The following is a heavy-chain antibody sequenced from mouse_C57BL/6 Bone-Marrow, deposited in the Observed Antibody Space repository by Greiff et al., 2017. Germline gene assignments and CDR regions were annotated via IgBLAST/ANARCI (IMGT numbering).Heavy chain of an antibody. J-gene: IGHJ4*01. CDR3: ARFDGYYLRLDY. Sequence: QVQLQQSGAELVRPGTSVKMSCKASGYTFTNYWIGWAKQRPGHGLEWIGDIYPGGGYTNYNEKFKGKATLTADKSSSTAYMQFSSLTSEASAIYDCARFDGYYLRLDYGGRGTSVTVAS. CDR2: IYPGGGYT. V-gene: IGHV1-63*01. D-gene: IGHD2-3*01. CDR1: GYTFTNYW.